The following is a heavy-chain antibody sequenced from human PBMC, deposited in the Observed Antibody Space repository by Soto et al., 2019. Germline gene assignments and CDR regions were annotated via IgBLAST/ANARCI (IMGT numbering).Heavy chain of an antibody. CDR2: IYYSGRT. CDR3: ARGGRRSPGMDV. Sequence: QVQLQESGPGLVKPSQTLSLTCTVSGGSISSGGYYWSWIRPHPGKGLEWIGYIYYSGRTYYNPSLKSRVTISVDTSKNRLSLKLSSVTAADTAVDYCARGGRRSPGMDVWGQGTTVTVSS. CDR1: GGSISSGGYY. V-gene: IGHV4-31*03. J-gene: IGHJ6*02.